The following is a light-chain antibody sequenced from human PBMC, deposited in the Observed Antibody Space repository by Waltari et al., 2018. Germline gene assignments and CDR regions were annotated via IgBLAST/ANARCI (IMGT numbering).Light chain of an antibody. CDR3: AAWDDNLTGPL. Sequence: SVLTQPPSASGTPGQTVTIPCSGSSSNIGGNFVYWYQQLPGMAPQLLIYKSNRRPSGVPGRFSGSKAGTSASLAISGLRSDDEAEYYCAAWDDNLTGPLFGGGTKVTVL. J-gene: IGLJ3*02. V-gene: IGLV1-47*01. CDR2: KSN. CDR1: SSNIGGNF.